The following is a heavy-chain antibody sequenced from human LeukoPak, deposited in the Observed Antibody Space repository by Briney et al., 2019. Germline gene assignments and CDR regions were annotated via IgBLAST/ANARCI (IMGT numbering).Heavy chain of an antibody. D-gene: IGHD2-15*01. CDR2: INPNSGGT. CDR1: GYTFTGYY. CDR3: ASTGYCSGGSCYSNRY. V-gene: IGHV1-2*02. Sequence: ASVKVSCKASGYTFTGYYMQWVRQAPGQGLEWMGWINPNSGGTNYAQKFQGRVTMTRDTSISTAYMELSRLRSDDTAVYYCASTGYCSGGSCYSNRYWGQGTLVTVSS. J-gene: IGHJ4*02.